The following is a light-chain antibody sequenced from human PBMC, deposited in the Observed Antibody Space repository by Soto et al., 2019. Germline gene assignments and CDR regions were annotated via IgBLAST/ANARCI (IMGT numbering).Light chain of an antibody. CDR1: QSVLYTSSNRNF. CDR3: QQYFDSPVT. V-gene: IGKV4-1*01. Sequence: DIVMTESPDSLAVSLGERATVNCKSSQSVLYTSSNRNFLAWYQQKPGQPPKVLIYWASTRETGVPDRFSGSGSGTAFTLTISSLQAEDVAVYYCQQYFDSPVTFGGGTKVEIK. CDR2: WAS. J-gene: IGKJ4*01.